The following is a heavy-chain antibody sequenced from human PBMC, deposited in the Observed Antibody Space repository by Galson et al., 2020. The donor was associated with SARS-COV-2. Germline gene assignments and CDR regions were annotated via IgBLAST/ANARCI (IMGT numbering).Heavy chain of an antibody. CDR3: AKAVVEMATIGPEIDY. CDR2: ISWNSGSI. Sequence: GGSLRLSCAASGFTFDDYAMHWVRQAPGKGLEWVSGISWNSGSICYADSVKGRFTISRDNAKNSLYLQMNSLRAEDTALYYCAKAVVEMATIGPEIDYWGQGTLVTVSS. J-gene: IGHJ4*02. D-gene: IGHD5-12*01. CDR1: GFTFDDYA. V-gene: IGHV3-9*01.